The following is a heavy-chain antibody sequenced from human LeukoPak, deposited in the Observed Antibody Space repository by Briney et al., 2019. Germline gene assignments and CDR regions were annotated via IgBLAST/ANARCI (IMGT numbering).Heavy chain of an antibody. CDR3: AKGEGVYLAAAGFDY. D-gene: IGHD6-13*01. V-gene: IGHV3-9*01. CDR2: ISWNSGSI. Sequence: GGSLRLSCAASGFTFSSYAMHWVRQAPGKGLEWVSGISWNSGSIGYADSVKGRFTISRDNAKNSLYLQMNSLRAEDTALYYCAKGEGVYLAAAGFDYWGQGTLVTVSS. CDR1: GFTFSSYA. J-gene: IGHJ4*02.